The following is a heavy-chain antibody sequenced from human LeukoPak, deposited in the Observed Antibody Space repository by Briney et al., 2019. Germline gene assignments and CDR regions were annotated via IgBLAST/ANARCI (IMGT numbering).Heavy chain of an antibody. Sequence: ASVKVSCKASGGTFTSYAISWVRQAPGQGLEWMGRIIPILGIANYAQKFQGRVTITADKSTSTAYMELSSLRSEDTAVYYCARDYYDSSGDYFFSRYWGQGTLVTVSS. CDR1: GGTFTSYA. D-gene: IGHD3-22*01. J-gene: IGHJ4*02. V-gene: IGHV1-69*04. CDR3: ARDYYDSSGDYFFSRY. CDR2: IIPILGIA.